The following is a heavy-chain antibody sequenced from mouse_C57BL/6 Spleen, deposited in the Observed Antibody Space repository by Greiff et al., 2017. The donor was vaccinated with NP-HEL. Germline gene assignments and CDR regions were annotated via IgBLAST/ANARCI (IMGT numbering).Heavy chain of an antibody. CDR2: INPYNGDT. D-gene: IGHD1-1*01. Sequence: EVQLQQSGPELVKPGDSVKISCKASGYSFTGYFMNWVMQSHGKSLEWIGRINPYNGDTFSNQKFKGKATLTVDKSSSTAHMELRSLTSEDSAGYYGARAPFYDGSSGWYFDVWGTGTTVTVSS. J-gene: IGHJ1*03. CDR3: ARAPFYDGSSGWYFDV. CDR1: GYSFTGYF. V-gene: IGHV1-20*01.